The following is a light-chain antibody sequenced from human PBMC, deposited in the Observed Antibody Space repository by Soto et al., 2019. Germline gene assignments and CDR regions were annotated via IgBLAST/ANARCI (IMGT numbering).Light chain of an antibody. V-gene: IGLV1-44*01. CDR1: FSNIGDNA. Sequence: QSVLTQPPSLSATPGQRVNISCSGSFSNIGDNAVNWYQQLPGAAPKLLIYLNDQRPSGVPDRFSGSKSGTSAFLAISGLQSEDVADYYCAAWDDSLNALFGTGTKLTVL. CDR2: LND. J-gene: IGLJ1*01. CDR3: AAWDDSLNAL.